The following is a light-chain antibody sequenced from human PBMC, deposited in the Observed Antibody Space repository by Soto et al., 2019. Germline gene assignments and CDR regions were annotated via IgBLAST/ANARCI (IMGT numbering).Light chain of an antibody. J-gene: IGKJ4*01. CDR2: GAS. CDR3: QQYNNWLMLS. CDR1: QSVSSN. Sequence: EIVMTQSPAILSVSPGERATLSCRASQSVSSNLAWYQQKPGQTPRLLTYGASTRATGIPARFSGSGSGTEFTLTISSLQSEDFAIYYCQQYNNWLMLSFGGGTKVEIK. V-gene: IGKV3-15*01.